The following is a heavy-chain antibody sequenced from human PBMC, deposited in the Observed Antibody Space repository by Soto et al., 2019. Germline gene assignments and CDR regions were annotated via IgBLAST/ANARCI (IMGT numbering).Heavy chain of an antibody. Sequence: QVQLVQSGSEVKKPGSSVKVSCKASGGTFSDFTLSWLRQAPGRGLEWMGGIIPMIGATNNAQKLKGRLTITADKSTGTVYMELNSMRSDDTAVYYCARYWSAGTLYGAFDIWGQGTEVTVSP. V-gene: IGHV1-69*06. CDR2: IIPMIGAT. CDR3: ARYWSAGTLYGAFDI. D-gene: IGHD2-15*01. J-gene: IGHJ3*02. CDR1: GGTFSDFT.